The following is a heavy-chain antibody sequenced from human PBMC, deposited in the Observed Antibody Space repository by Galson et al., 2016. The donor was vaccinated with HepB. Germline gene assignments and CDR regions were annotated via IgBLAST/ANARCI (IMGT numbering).Heavy chain of an antibody. CDR2: ISWDGSKT. D-gene: IGHD2-2*02. V-gene: IGHV3-43*01. CDR3: AKEWATARPQAPVYGMDV. CDR1: GFNFDAHT. Sequence: SLRLSCAASGFNFDAHTMHWVRQVPGQGLEWISLISWDGSKTYYVNSVKGRFTVSRDNGENFLYLQMNSLTTEDTALYFCAKEWATARPQAPVYGMDVGGQGTTVTVSS. J-gene: IGHJ6*02.